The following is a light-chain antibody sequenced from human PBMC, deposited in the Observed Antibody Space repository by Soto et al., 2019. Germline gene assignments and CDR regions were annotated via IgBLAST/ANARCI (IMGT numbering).Light chain of an antibody. CDR3: QQYNVVPPT. J-gene: IGKJ2*01. Sequence: DIQMTQSPSSLSASVGDRVTITCRASQDISIYLNWFQQKPGKAPKLLIYDVSNLEKGVPSRFTGSGSGTDFTLTINSLQLDEIVTYYCQQYNVVPPTFGQGTRLEI. CDR2: DVS. CDR1: QDISIY. V-gene: IGKV1-33*01.